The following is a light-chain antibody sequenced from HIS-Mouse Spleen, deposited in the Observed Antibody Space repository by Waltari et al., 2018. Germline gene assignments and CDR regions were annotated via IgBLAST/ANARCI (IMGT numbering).Light chain of an antibody. CDR1: QSISSW. J-gene: IGKJ4*01. CDR2: KAS. Sequence: DIQMTQSPSTLSASVGDRVTITCRASQSISSWLAWYQQKPGTSPKLLIYKASSLESGVPSRFSGSGSGTEFTLTISSLQHDDFATYYCQQYNSYSLTFGGGTKVEIK. CDR3: QQYNSYSLT. V-gene: IGKV1-5*03.